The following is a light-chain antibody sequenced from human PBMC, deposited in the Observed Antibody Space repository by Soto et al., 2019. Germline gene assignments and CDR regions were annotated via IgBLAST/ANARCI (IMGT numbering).Light chain of an antibody. V-gene: IGLV8-61*01. CDR1: SGSVFTSYY. CDR3: VLYVDTGTGV. J-gene: IGLJ2*01. Sequence: QTVVTQEPSFSVSPGGTVTLTCGLSSGSVFTSYYPSWYQQTPGQTPRTLIYNTNTRSSGVPDRFSGSILGNKAALTITGAQADDDSDYYCVLYVDTGTGVFGGGTKLTVL. CDR2: NTN.